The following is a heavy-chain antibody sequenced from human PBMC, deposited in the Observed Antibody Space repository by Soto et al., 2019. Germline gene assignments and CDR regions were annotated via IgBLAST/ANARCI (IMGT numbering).Heavy chain of an antibody. Sequence: QVQLVQSGAEVKKPGSSVKVSCKASGDTDTNYVISWVRQAPGQGLEWMGGIFPKFGTTYSAQKLQDRLTISAEESTSTVYMQLSSLRPYDPAVYYCEAEMTFGKLSVVWGQGTTVTVSS. CDR2: IFPKFGTT. CDR3: EAEMTFGKLSVV. CDR1: GDTDTNYV. V-gene: IGHV1-69*01. D-gene: IGHD3-16*02. J-gene: IGHJ6*02.